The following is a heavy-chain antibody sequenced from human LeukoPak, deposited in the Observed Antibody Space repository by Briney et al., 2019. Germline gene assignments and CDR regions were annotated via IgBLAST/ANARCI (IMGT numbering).Heavy chain of an antibody. V-gene: IGHV3-21*05. CDR1: GFTFSIYS. Sequence: KTGGSLRLSCAAPGFTFSIYSSNSGRQAPRKGLGWVSCISSGSTNIYYADSVRGRFTISRDNAKNSLYLQMNSLRAEDTAVYYCARVGGYCSSVSNCYGDYWGQGTLVTVSS. CDR3: ARVGGYCSSVSNCYGDY. D-gene: IGHD2-2*03. J-gene: IGHJ4*02. CDR2: ISSGSTNI.